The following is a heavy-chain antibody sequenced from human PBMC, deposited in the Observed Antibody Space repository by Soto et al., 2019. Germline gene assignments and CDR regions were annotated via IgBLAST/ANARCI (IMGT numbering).Heavy chain of an antibody. CDR3: ARVGREITRHFDY. Sequence: EVQLVESGGDLVKPGGSLRLSCADSGFTFSSYSMNWVRQAPGKGLEWVSSISSSSTYIYYADSVKGRFTISRDNAKNSLSLQMNSLSAEDTAVYYCARVGREITRHFDYWGQGTLVTVSS. V-gene: IGHV3-21*01. J-gene: IGHJ4*02. D-gene: IGHD3-10*01. CDR1: GFTFSSYS. CDR2: ISSSSTYI.